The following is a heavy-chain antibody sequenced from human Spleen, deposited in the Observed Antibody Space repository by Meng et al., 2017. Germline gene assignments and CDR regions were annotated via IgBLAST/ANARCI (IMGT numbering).Heavy chain of an antibody. Sequence: GESLKISCAASGFTFSDYYMSWIRQAPGKGLEWVSYISSSDSTIYYADSVKGRFTISRDDAKNSLYLQMNSLRAEDTAVYYCARKLRYFDWSTGGIDYWGQGTLVTVSS. CDR2: ISSSDSTI. V-gene: IGHV3-11*01. CDR1: GFTFSDYY. J-gene: IGHJ4*02. CDR3: ARKLRYFDWSTGGIDY. D-gene: IGHD3-9*01.